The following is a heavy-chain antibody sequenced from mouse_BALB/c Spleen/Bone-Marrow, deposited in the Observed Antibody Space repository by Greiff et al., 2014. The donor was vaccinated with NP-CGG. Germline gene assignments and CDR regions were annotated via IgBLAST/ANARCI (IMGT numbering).Heavy chain of an antibody. CDR3: ARSGDLAWFAY. CDR1: GYSFTGYN. CDR2: IDPYYGGT. V-gene: IGHV1-39*01. Sequence: EVKLVESGPELEKPGASVKISCKASGYSFTGYNMNWVKQSNGKSLECIGDIDPYYGGTSYNQKFKGKATLTVDKSSSTAYMQLKSLTPEDSAVYYCARSGDLAWFAYWGQGTLVTVSA. J-gene: IGHJ3*01.